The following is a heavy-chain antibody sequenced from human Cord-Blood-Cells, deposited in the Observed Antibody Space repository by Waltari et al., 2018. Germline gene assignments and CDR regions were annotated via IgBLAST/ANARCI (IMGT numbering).Heavy chain of an antibody. CDR1: GGSISSGGYY. J-gene: IGHJ4*02. Sequence: QVQLQESGPGLVKPSQTLSLTCTVSGGSISSGGYYWSWIRQHPGKGLEWIGYIYYSGSTYYNPSLKSRVTISVDTSKNQVSLKLSSVTAADTAVYYCARETLQSGNFDYWGQGTLVTVSS. CDR3: ARETLQSGNFDY. D-gene: IGHD4-4*01. CDR2: IYYSGST. V-gene: IGHV4-31*03.